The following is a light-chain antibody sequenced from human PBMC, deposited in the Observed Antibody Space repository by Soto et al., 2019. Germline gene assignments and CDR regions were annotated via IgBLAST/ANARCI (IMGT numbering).Light chain of an antibody. V-gene: IGLV2-8*01. CDR3: SSYAGINILYI. Sequence: QSVLTQPPSASGSPGQSVTISCTGTSRDVGGYDCVSWYQQHPDKAPKLLIYEVTKRPSGVPDRFSGSKSGNTASLTVSGLQPEDEADYYCSSYAGINILYIFGTGTKLTVL. J-gene: IGLJ1*01. CDR1: SRDVGGYDC. CDR2: EVT.